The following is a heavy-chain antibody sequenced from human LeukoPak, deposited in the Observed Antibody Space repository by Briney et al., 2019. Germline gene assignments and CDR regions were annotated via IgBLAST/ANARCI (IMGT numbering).Heavy chain of an antibody. CDR3: ARGQVTSVTRLAAFDI. CDR1: GFTFSNYW. CDR2: IMHDGSEI. D-gene: IGHD4-17*01. V-gene: IGHV3-7*04. Sequence: PRGSLRLSCAASGFTFSNYWMNWVRQAPRKGLEWVANIMHDGSEIYYVDSVKGRFTISRDNAKNSQYLQMNSLGAQDTAVYYCARGQVTSVTRLAAFDIWGQGTLVTVSS. J-gene: IGHJ3*02.